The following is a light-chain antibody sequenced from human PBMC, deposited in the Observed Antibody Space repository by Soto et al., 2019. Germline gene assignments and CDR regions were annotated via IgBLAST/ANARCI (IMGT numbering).Light chain of an antibody. V-gene: IGLV2-14*01. CDR2: EVT. CDR1: SSDVGGYNY. CDR3: GSYTSSNTLV. Sequence: QPVLTQPASVSGSPGQSITISCTGTSSDVGGYNYVSWYQQYPGKAPKLMIYEVTNRPSGVSNRFSGSKSGNTASLTISGLQAEDEADYYCGSYTSSNTLVFGGGTKLTVL. J-gene: IGLJ2*01.